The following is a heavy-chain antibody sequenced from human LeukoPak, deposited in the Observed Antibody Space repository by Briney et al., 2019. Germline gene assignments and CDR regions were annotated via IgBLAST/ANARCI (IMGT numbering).Heavy chain of an antibody. V-gene: IGHV4-30-4*01. D-gene: IGHD3-22*01. J-gene: IGHJ3*02. CDR2: IYYSGST. Sequence: SETLSLTCTVSGGSISSGDYYWSWIRQPPGKGLEWIGYIYYSGSTYYNPSLKSRVTISVDTSKNQFSLKLSSVTAADTAVYYCARRHYYDSSGRSLPIWSQGTMVTVSS. CDR1: GGSISSGDYY. CDR3: ARRHYYDSSGRSLPI.